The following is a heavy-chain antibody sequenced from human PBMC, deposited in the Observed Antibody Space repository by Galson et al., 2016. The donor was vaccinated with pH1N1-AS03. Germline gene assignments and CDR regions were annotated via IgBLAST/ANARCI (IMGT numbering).Heavy chain of an antibody. J-gene: IGHJ4*02. CDR1: GYTFTSFTNEY. Sequence: SVKVSCKASGYTFTSFTNEYVHWVRQAPGQGLEWMGMINPSGGSTTYAQKLQGRITVTRDTSTSTVYMELSSLRSEDTAVYYCLHIYTGHWGQGTLVTVSS. CDR3: LHIYTGH. V-gene: IGHV1-46*04. CDR2: INPSGGST. D-gene: IGHD2-21*01.